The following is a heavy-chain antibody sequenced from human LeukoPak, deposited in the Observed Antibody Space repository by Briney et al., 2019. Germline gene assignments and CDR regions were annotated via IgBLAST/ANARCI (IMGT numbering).Heavy chain of an antibody. J-gene: IGHJ4*02. CDR2: LKQDGSEI. V-gene: IGHV3-7*01. CDR1: GFTFSDYW. D-gene: IGHD2-15*01. CDR3: AGGAGWSIDY. Sequence: GGSLRLSCAASGFTFSDYWMNWVRQAPGKGLEWVAILKQDGSEILYVDSVKGRFTISRDNAKNSLYLQMNSLRAENTAVYYCAGGAGWSIDYWGQGTLVTVSS.